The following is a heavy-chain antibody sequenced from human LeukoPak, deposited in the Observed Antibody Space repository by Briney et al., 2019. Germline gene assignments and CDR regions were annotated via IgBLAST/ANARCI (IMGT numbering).Heavy chain of an antibody. V-gene: IGHV4-61*02. CDR3: ARLRGGFFDY. J-gene: IGHJ4*02. CDR2: IHRSGST. CDR1: GGSISSGGYY. D-gene: IGHD3-16*01. Sequence: PSETLSLTCTVSGGSISSGGYYWSWIRQPPGKGLEWIGRIHRSGSTNYNPSLGSRVTISVNTSKNQFSLKVTSVTAADTAVYYCARLRGGFFDYWGQGTLVTVSS.